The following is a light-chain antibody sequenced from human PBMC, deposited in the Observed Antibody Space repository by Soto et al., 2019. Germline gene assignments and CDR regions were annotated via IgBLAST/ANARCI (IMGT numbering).Light chain of an antibody. V-gene: IGKV1-5*03. CDR2: KAS. CDR1: QSIDNW. J-gene: IGKJ5*01. Sequence: DIPPTPSPFTLSDSVGDRGNIVCRPSQSIDNWLAWYQQKPGKAPKLLIYKASTLKSGVPSRFSGSGAGTDFTLTISSLKPEDFAVYYCQQRSNWPSTFGQGTRLEI. CDR3: QQRSNWPST.